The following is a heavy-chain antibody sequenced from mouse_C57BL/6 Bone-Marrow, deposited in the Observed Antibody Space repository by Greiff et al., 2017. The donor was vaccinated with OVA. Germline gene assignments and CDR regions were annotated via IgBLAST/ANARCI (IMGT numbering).Heavy chain of an antibody. D-gene: IGHD1-1*01. CDR3: ARADYGSSLFDY. Sequence: EVQLVESGPGLVKPSQSLSLTCSVTGYSITSGYYWNWIRQFPGNKLEWMGYISYDGSNNYNPSLKNRISITRDTSKNQFFLKLNSVTTEDTATYYCARADYGSSLFDYWGQGTTLTVSS. CDR2: ISYDGSN. J-gene: IGHJ2*01. V-gene: IGHV3-6*01. CDR1: GYSITSGYY.